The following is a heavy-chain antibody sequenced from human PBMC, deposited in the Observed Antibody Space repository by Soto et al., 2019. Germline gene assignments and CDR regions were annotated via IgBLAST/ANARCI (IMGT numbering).Heavy chain of an antibody. V-gene: IGHV1-69*13. CDR1: GGTFSSYA. J-gene: IGHJ4*02. CDR2: IIPIFGTA. Sequence: GASVKVSCKASGGTFSSYAISWVRQAPGQGLEWMGGIIPIFGTANYAQKFQGRVTITADESTSTAYMELSSLRSEDTAVYYCARDLADYGGNPPGNYWGQGTLVTVSS. D-gene: IGHD4-17*01. CDR3: ARDLADYGGNPPGNY.